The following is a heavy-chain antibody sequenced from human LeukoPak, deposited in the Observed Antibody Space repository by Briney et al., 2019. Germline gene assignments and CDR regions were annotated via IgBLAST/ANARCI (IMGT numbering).Heavy chain of an antibody. D-gene: IGHD3-22*01. CDR2: IYTSGST. V-gene: IGHV4-61*02. J-gene: IGHJ5*02. Sequence: SQTLSLTCTVSGGSISSGSYYWSWTRQPAGKGLEWIGRIYTSGSTNYNPSLKSRVTISVDTSKNQFSLKLSSVTAADTAVYYCAREPYYYDSSGYYGWFDPWGQGTLVTVSS. CDR1: GGSISSGSYY. CDR3: AREPYYYDSSGYYGWFDP.